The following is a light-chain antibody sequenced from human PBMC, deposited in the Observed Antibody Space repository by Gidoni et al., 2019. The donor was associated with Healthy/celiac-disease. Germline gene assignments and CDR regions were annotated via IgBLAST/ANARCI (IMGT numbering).Light chain of an antibody. CDR1: QGISSY. J-gene: IGKJ4*01. CDR3: QQYYSXXXT. Sequence: RMTQSPSSFSASTGDRVTITCRASQGISSYLAWYQQKPGKAPKLLLYAASTLQSGVPSRFSGSGSGTDFTLTISCLQSEDFATYYCQQYYSXXXTFGGGTKVEIK. V-gene: IGKV1-8*01. CDR2: AAS.